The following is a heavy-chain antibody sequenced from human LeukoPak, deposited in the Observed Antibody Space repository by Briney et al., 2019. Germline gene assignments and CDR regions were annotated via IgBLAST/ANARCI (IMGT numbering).Heavy chain of an antibody. V-gene: IGHV3-48*01. Sequence: GGSLRLSCAASGITVSTYSMNWVRQAPGKGLEWISYISGNSGTIYYADSVNGRFTISRDNAKNSLYLQMNSLRAEDTAVYYCARGRAEYDSSGFDPWGQGTLVTVSS. CDR1: GITVSTYS. D-gene: IGHD6-6*01. CDR2: ISGNSGTI. CDR3: ARGRAEYDSSGFDP. J-gene: IGHJ5*02.